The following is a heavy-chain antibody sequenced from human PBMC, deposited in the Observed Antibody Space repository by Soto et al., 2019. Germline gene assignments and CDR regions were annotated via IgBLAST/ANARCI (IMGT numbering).Heavy chain of an antibody. D-gene: IGHD1-26*01. CDR3: AKDLGRYSGSYFNY. CDR1: GFTFSSYA. Sequence: EVQLLESGGGLVQPGGSLRLSCAASGFTFSSYAMSWVRQAPGKGLEWVSAISGSGGSTYYADSVKGRFTISRDNSKSPLYLQMNSLRAEDTAVYYCAKDLGRYSGSYFNYWGQGTLVTVSS. CDR2: ISGSGGST. J-gene: IGHJ4*02. V-gene: IGHV3-23*01.